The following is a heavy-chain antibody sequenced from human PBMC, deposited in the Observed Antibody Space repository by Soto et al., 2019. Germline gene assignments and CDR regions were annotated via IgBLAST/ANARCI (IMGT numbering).Heavy chain of an antibody. J-gene: IGHJ6*02. CDR1: AFTFNNAW. CDR3: AADSVVATDYGMDV. D-gene: IGHD5-12*01. Sequence: EVQVVESGGGLVKPGGSLRLSCAVSAFTFNNAWMNWVRQAPGKGLEWVGRIKRKTEGGTTDYAAPVKGRFTISRDDSKTTVYLQMNSLKTEDTAVYYCAADSVVATDYGMDVWGQGTTVNVSS. CDR2: IKRKTEGGTT. V-gene: IGHV3-15*07.